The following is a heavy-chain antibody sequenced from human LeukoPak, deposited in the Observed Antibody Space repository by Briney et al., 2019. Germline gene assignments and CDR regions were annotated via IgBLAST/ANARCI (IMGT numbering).Heavy chain of an antibody. D-gene: IGHD3-9*01. CDR1: GFSFSAYA. V-gene: IGHV3-23*01. CDR3: AKDLGDSRAYPILNV. Sequence: GGSLRLSCAASGFSFSAYAMSWVRQAPGRGLGWLSLISGHAEDTYYSDSVKCRFTISRDNSKNTLYLQMSTLRVEDTAIYYCAKDLGDSRAYPILNVSGQGTVITVSS. J-gene: IGHJ3*01. CDR2: ISGHAEDT.